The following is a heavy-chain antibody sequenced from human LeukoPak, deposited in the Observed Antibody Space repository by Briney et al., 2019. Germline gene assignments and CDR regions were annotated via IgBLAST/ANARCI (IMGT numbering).Heavy chain of an antibody. CDR2: ISYDGSDK. CDR1: GFTFSTYG. D-gene: IGHD6-19*01. J-gene: IGHJ4*02. Sequence: GGSLRLSCAASGFTFSTYGMHWVRQAPGKGLEWVALISYDGSDKYYADSVKGRFTISRDNSENTLYLQMNSLRADDTAVYYCAKVDVTGWLGVDYWGQGTLVTASS. V-gene: IGHV3-30*18. CDR3: AKVDVTGWLGVDY.